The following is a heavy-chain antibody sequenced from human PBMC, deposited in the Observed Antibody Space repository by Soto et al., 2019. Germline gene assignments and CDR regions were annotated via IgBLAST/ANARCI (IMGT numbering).Heavy chain of an antibody. V-gene: IGHV4-39*01. J-gene: IGHJ3*01. CDR2: IYSSGTT. Sequence: ATLSLTCTVSGGSISSSIYYWAWIRQPPGKGLEWIGSIYSSGTTYYNPSLRSRVTISVDTSKNQFSLKLNSVTAADTAVHYCATPVSSGYQGLEVWGQGTMVTVSS. CDR3: ATPVSSGYQGLEV. D-gene: IGHD3-22*01. CDR1: GGSISSSIYY.